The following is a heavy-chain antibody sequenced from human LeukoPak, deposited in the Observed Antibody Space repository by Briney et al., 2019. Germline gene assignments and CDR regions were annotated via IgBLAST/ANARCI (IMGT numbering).Heavy chain of an antibody. CDR3: ARGASSWEYTTFDV. D-gene: IGHD6-13*01. V-gene: IGHV3-21*04. J-gene: IGHJ3*01. CDR2: IGSSSENI. Sequence: GGSLRLSCAASGFTFSSYSMNWVRQAPGKGLEWVSSIGSSSENIYYADSVAGRFTISRDNSNNALFLQMNNLRAEDMAIYYCARGASSWEYTTFDVWGQGAIVTVSS. CDR1: GFTFSSYS.